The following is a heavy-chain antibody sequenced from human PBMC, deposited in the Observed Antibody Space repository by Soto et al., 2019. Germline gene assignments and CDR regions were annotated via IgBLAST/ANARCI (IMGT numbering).Heavy chain of an antibody. J-gene: IGHJ6*02. D-gene: IGHD2-2*01. CDR3: AHRSVHYGMDV. V-gene: IGHV2-5*01. Sequence: QITLKESGTTLVKPTQTLALTCTFSGFSLSTGGVGVGWFRQPPGKALEWLADVYWNTEKNYSPSLPGRLTITRDTSKNQVVLTMTDMDPVDTATYYCAHRSVHYGMDVWGQGTTVTVSS. CDR2: VYWNTEK. CDR1: GFSLSTGGVG.